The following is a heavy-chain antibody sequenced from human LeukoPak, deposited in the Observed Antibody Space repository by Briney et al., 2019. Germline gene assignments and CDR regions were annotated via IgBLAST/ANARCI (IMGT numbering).Heavy chain of an antibody. D-gene: IGHD3-10*01. V-gene: IGHV3-74*01. J-gene: IGHJ4*02. CDR1: GFTFSSYW. Sequence: PGGSLRLSCAASGFTFSSYWMHWVRQVPGKGLVWVARINHGGSSITYADYVKGRFTISRDNAKNTLYLQMNSLRAEDTDLYYCAKEPRGGGYDYWGQGTLVTVSS. CDR2: INHGGSSI. CDR3: AKEPRGGGYDY.